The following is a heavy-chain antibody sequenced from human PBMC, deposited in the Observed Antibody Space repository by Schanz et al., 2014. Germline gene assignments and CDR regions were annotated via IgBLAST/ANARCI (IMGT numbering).Heavy chain of an antibody. D-gene: IGHD3-3*01. CDR1: GGSISSFY. CDR3: ARDRGYDFSFDP. CDR2: IYTSGST. J-gene: IGHJ5*02. V-gene: IGHV4-4*07. Sequence: QVQLQESGPGLVKSSETLSLTCTVSGGSISSFYWGWIRQPAGKGLEWIGRIYTSGSTNYNPSLKSRVTMALAPSKNQSSRKLSSVTAADTAVYYCARDRGYDFSFDPWGQGTLVTVSS.